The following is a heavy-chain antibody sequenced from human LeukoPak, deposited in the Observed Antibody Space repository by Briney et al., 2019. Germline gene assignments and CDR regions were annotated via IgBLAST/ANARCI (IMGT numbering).Heavy chain of an antibody. CDR1: GFTYISYA. CDR3: AKALRAYYFDY. CDR2: ISGSGGSA. Sequence: PGGSLRLSCAASGFTYISYAMGWVRQAPGKGLEWVSGISGSGGSAYYADSVKGRFTISRDNSKNTLYLQMNSLRAEDAAVYYCAKALRAYYFDYWAREPWLPSPQ. J-gene: IGHJ4*02. V-gene: IGHV3-23*01.